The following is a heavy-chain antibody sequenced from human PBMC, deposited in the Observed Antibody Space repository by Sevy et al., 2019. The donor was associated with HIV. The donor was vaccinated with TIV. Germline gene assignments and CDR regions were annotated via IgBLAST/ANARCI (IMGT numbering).Heavy chain of an antibody. CDR1: GFTFSSYE. V-gene: IGHV3-48*03. D-gene: IGHD1-26*01. CDR3: ARDSGSLGAFDI. J-gene: IGHJ3*02. Sequence: GGSLRLSCVASGFTFSSYEMNWVRQAPGKGLEWVSYISSSGSTIYYADSVKGRFTISRDNAKNSLYLQMNSLRAEDTAVYYCARDSGSLGAFDIWGQGTMVTVSS. CDR2: ISSSGSTI.